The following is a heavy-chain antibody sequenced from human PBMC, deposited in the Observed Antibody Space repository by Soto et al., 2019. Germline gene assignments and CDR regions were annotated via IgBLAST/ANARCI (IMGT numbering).Heavy chain of an antibody. CDR1: GFTFSSYE. D-gene: IGHD1-26*01. V-gene: IGHV3-48*03. Sequence: GGSLRLSCAASGFTFSSYEMNWVRQAPGKGLEWVSYISSSGSTIYYADSVKGRFTISRDNAKNSLYLQMNSLRAEDTAVYYCARGSGSYYFDYWGQGTRVTVSS. J-gene: IGHJ4*02. CDR3: ARGSGSYYFDY. CDR2: ISSSGSTI.